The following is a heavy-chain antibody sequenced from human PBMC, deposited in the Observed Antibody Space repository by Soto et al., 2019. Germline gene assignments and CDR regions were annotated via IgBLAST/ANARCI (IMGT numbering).Heavy chain of an antibody. J-gene: IGHJ4*02. Sequence: PGGSLRLSCAASGFTFSSYAMHWVRQAPGKGLEWVAVISYDGSNKYYADSVKGRFTISRDNSKNTLYLQMNSLRAEDTAVYYCVRVFDTYYFDLWGQGNMVTVS. D-gene: IGHD3-9*01. CDR3: VRVFDTYYFDL. CDR2: ISYDGSNK. V-gene: IGHV3-30-3*01. CDR1: GFTFSSYA.